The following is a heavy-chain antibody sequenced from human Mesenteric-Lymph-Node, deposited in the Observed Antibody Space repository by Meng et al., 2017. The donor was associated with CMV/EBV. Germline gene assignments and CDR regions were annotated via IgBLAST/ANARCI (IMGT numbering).Heavy chain of an antibody. CDR1: GFTFNVYG. CDR2: IWYDGSNK. V-gene: IGHV3-33*06. D-gene: IGHD3-10*01. J-gene: IGHJ6*02. CDR3: AKDRGSSYYYYGMDV. Sequence: GESLKISCAASGFTFNVYGMHWVRQAPGKGLEWVAVIWYDGSNKYYADSVKGRFTISRDNSKNTLYLQMNSLRAEDTAVYNCAKDRGSSYYYYGMDVWGQGTTVTVSS.